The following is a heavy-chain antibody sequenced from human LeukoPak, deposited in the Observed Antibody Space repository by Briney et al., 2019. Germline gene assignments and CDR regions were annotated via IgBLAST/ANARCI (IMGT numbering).Heavy chain of an antibody. D-gene: IGHD4-11*01. CDR2: IFPSGGEI. CDR1: GFTFSTFA. J-gene: IGHJ3*02. CDR3: AKDRLSYSDYDAFDI. V-gene: IGHV3-23*01. Sequence: GGSLRLSCAASGFTFSTFAMIWVRQPPGKGLEWVSSIFPSGGEIHYADSVRGRFTISRDNSKNTLYLQMNSLRAEDTAIYYCAKDRLSYSDYDAFDIWGQGTMVTVSS.